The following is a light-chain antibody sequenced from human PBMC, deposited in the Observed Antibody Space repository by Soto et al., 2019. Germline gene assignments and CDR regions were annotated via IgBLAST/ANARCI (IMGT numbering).Light chain of an antibody. CDR2: GAS. Sequence: EIVLTQSPGTLSLSPGERVTLSCRASQSVSSNYLAWYQQKPGQAPRLLIYGASSRATGIPARFSGSGSATDFTLTISRLEPEDFAVYYCQQSGSSPWTFGQGTKLEI. V-gene: IGKV3-20*01. CDR3: QQSGSSPWT. CDR1: QSVSSNY. J-gene: IGKJ2*01.